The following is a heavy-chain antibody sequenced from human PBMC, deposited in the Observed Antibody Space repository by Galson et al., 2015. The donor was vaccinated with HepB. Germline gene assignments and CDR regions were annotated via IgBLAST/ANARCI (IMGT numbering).Heavy chain of an antibody. CDR2: INCSGGRT. D-gene: IGHD4-17*01. Sequence: SVKVSCKAFGDSFSSHFIHWVRQAPGQGLEWMGVINCSGGRTTYAQKFQGRLTMTTDTSTTTVYMHLNSLKSEDTAVYYCARDRVPDYAGTWFDPWGQGTLVTVSS. J-gene: IGHJ5*02. V-gene: IGHV1-46*01. CDR3: ARDRVPDYAGTWFDP. CDR1: GDSFSSHF.